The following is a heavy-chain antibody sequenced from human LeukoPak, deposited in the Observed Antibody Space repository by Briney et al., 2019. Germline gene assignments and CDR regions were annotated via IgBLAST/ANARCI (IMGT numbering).Heavy chain of an antibody. CDR3: ARDPDSRGTEPPFFDH. CDR2: ISRSGSYI. D-gene: IGHD3-22*01. V-gene: IGHV3-21*01. CDR1: GFDITAYT. J-gene: IGHJ4*02. Sequence: GGSLRLSCSGSGFDITAYTATWVRQVPGKSLEWVSSISRSGSYIHYAPSVKGRFTISRDNAKRSVYLQMKSLRADDTALYYCARDPDSRGTEPPFFDHWGRGTLVTVSS.